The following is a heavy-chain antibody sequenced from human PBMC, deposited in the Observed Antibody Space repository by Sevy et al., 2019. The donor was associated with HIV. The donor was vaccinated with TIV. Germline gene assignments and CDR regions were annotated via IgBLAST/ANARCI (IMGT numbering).Heavy chain of an antibody. Sequence: GGSLRLSCAASGFTFDDYAMHWVRQAPGKGLEWVSGITWSRNSIDYADSVKGRFTISRDNAKNFLYLQMNSLRVEDKALYYCVKGTMVGIMDLYDPFEIWGQGTMVTVSS. V-gene: IGHV3-9*01. J-gene: IGHJ3*02. D-gene: IGHD3-10*01. CDR2: ITWSRNSI. CDR3: VKGTMVGIMDLYDPFEI. CDR1: GFTFDDYA.